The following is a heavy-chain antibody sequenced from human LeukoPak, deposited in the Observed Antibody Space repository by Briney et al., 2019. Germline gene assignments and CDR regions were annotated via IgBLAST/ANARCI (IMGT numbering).Heavy chain of an antibody. CDR3: AKGSYYDSSGSFYFDY. D-gene: IGHD3-22*01. CDR1: GFTFSSYA. V-gene: IGHV3-23*01. Sequence: GGSLRLSCVASGFTFSSYAMTWVRQAPGKGLEWVSGISGSGDNTYYADSVKGRFTISRDNSKNTLYVQVNSLGTEDTAAYYCAKGSYYDSSGSFYFDYWGQGTLVTVSS. J-gene: IGHJ4*02. CDR2: ISGSGDNT.